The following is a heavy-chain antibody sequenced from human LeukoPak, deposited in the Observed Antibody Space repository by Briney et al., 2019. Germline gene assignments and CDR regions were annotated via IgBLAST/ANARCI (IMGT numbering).Heavy chain of an antibody. CDR1: GYTFTGYY. Sequence: GASVKVSCKASGYTFTGYYMHWVRQAPGQGLEWMGGIIPIFGTANYAQKFQGRVTITADKSTSTAYMELSSLRSEDTAVYYCASGLKDYGWGSDYYFDYWGQGTLVTVSS. CDR3: ASGLKDYGWGSDYYFDY. CDR2: IIPIFGTA. V-gene: IGHV1-69*06. J-gene: IGHJ4*02. D-gene: IGHD3-16*01.